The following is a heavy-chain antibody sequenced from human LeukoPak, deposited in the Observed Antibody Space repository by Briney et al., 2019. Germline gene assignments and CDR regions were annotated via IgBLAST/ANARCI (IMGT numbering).Heavy chain of an antibody. Sequence: ASVKVSCKASGYTFTGYYMHWVRQAPGQGLEWMGWINPNSGGTNYAQKFQGRVTMTRDTSISTAYMELSRLRPDDTAVYYCARGLWVCSGGSCYSYWGQGTLVTVSS. V-gene: IGHV1-2*02. J-gene: IGHJ4*02. CDR3: ARGLWVCSGGSCYSY. CDR1: GYTFTGYY. D-gene: IGHD2-15*01. CDR2: INPNSGGT.